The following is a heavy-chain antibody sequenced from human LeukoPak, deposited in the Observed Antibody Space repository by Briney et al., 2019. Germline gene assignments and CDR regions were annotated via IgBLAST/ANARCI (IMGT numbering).Heavy chain of an antibody. V-gene: IGHV3-23*01. J-gene: IGHJ6*02. CDR2: ISGNGLKT. Sequence: GGSLRLSCAASGFTFSRYYMAWVRQTPGKGLEWVSGISGNGLKTFYADSVKGRFTISRDNSKKTVDLEMNNLRVEGSAIFYCAKIVVPAAFYFYGMDVWGPGTTVTVSS. D-gene: IGHD2-2*01. CDR3: AKIVVPAAFYFYGMDV. CDR1: GFTFSRYY.